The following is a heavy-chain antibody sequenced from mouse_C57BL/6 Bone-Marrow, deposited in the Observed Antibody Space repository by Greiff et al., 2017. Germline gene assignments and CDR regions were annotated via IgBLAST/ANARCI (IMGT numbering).Heavy chain of an antibody. CDR2: IDPENGDT. D-gene: IGHD3-3*01. J-gene: IGHJ3*01. CDR1: GFNIKDDY. CDR3: TTRGRAWFAY. V-gene: IGHV14-4*01. Sequence: EVMLVESGAELVRPGASVKLSCTASGFNIKDDYMHWVKQRPEQGLEWIGWIDPENGDTEYASKFQGKATITADTSSNTAYLQLSSLTSEDTAVYYCTTRGRAWFAYWGQGTLVTVSA.